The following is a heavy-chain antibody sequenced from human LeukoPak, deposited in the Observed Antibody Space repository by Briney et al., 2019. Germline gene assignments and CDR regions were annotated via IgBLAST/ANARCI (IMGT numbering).Heavy chain of an antibody. CDR2: IKQDGSEK. J-gene: IGHJ4*02. CDR1: GFTFSSYW. D-gene: IGHD2-2*02. CDR3: ARDCSGTSCYNPFDY. V-gene: IGHV3-7*05. Sequence: GGSLRLSCAASGFTFSSYWTSWVRQTPGKGLEWVANIKQDGSEKYYVDSVKGRFTISRDNAKNSLYLQMSSLRTEDTAAYYCARDCSGTSCYNPFDYWGQGTLVTVSS.